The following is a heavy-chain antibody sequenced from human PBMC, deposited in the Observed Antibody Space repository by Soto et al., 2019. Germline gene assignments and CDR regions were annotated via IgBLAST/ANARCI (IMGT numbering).Heavy chain of an antibody. D-gene: IGHD3-9*01. Sequence: SVKVSCKASGGSISSNEISWVRQAPGQGLEWMGGINPIFGTATYAQRFQGRVTITADESTNTAYVELTSLTSEDTATYYCARAISSRTPRLYWFDPWGQGTLVTVSS. V-gene: IGHV1-69*13. CDR1: GGSISSNE. CDR3: ARAISSRTPRLYWFDP. CDR2: INPIFGTA. J-gene: IGHJ5*02.